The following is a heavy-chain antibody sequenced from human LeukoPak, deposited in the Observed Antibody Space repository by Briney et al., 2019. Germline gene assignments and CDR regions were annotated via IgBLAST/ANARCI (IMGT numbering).Heavy chain of an antibody. J-gene: IGHJ5*02. CDR1: GFTFSSYW. V-gene: IGHV3-74*01. CDR2: INSDGSST. D-gene: IGHD3-3*01. Sequence: GGSLRLSCAASGFTFSSYWMHWVRQAPGKGLVWVSRINSDGSSTSYADSVKGRFTISRDNAKNTLYLQMNSLRAEDTAVYYCARVNDFWSGYSNWFDPWGQGTLVTVPS. CDR3: ARVNDFWSGYSNWFDP.